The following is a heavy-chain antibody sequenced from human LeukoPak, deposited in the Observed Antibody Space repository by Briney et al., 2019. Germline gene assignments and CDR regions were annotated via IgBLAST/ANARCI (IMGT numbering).Heavy chain of an antibody. J-gene: IGHJ4*02. D-gene: IGHD6-19*01. V-gene: IGHV3-23*01. CDR1: GFTFSSYA. CDR2: ISGSGGST. Sequence: PGGSLRLSCAASGFTFSSYAMSWVRQAPGKGLEWVSAISGSGGSTYYADSVKGRFTISRDNSKNTLYLQMNSLRAEDTAVYYCAKDLRQWLVIQYFDYWGQGTLVTVSS. CDR3: AKDLRQWLVIQYFDY.